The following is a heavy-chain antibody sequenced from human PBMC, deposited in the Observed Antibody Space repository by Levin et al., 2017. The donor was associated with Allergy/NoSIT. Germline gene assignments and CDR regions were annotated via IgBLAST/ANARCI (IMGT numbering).Heavy chain of an antibody. CDR2: IYYDGST. J-gene: IGHJ4*02. CDR1: GGSIRSSY. CDR3: AREEGSGSYHF. V-gene: IGHV4-59*01. Sequence: LSQTLSLTCSVSGGSIRSSYWSWIRQAPGKGLEWIGYIYYDGSTNYNPSLKSRVTISVDTSKNQFSLKLNSMTAADTAVYYCAREEGSGSYHFWGQGTLVTVSS. D-gene: IGHD1-26*01.